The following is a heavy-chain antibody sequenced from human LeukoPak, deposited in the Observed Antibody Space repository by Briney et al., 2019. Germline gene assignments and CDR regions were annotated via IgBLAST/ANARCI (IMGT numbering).Heavy chain of an antibody. V-gene: IGHV4-59*08. Sequence: PSETLSLTCTVSGGSISGYYWSWIRQPPGKGLEWIGYIYHSGSTNYNPSLRSRLTISLDTSKNQFSLELKSVTAADTAVYYCARSARVFESWGQGILVTVSS. CDR2: IYHSGST. J-gene: IGHJ4*02. CDR3: ARSARVFES. D-gene: IGHD6-6*01. CDR1: GGSISGYY.